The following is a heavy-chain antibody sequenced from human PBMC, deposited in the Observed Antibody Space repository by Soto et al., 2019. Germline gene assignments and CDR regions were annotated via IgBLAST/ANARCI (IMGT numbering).Heavy chain of an antibody. CDR3: ARGGAIIRAKGGDY. CDR1: GYTFTSYG. CDR2: ISAYNGNT. V-gene: IGHV1-18*01. J-gene: IGHJ4*02. D-gene: IGHD1-26*01. Sequence: QVHLVHSGAEVKKPGASVKVSGKASGYTFTSYGISWVRQAPGQGLEWMGWISAYNGNTNYAQKLQGRVTMTTDTSTRQGYMEYRSLRYDDTDVHYFARGGAIIRAKGGDYWGRGSLVTVYS.